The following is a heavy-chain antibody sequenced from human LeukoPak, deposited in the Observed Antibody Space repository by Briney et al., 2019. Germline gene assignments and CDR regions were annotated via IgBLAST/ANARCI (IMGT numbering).Heavy chain of an antibody. CDR3: AKPYYDSSGYRGHYYYYYGMDV. Sequence: GGSLRLSCAASGFTFSGYAMSWVRQAPGKGLEWVSTISGSGVSTYYADSVRGRFTISRDNSKNTLYLQMNSLRAEDTAVYYCAKPYYDSSGYRGHYYYYYGMDVWGQGTTVTVSS. V-gene: IGHV3-23*01. CDR1: GFTFSGYA. D-gene: IGHD3-22*01. J-gene: IGHJ6*02. CDR2: ISGSGVST.